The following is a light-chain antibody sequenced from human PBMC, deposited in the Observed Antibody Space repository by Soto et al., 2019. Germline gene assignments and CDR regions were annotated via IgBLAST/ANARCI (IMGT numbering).Light chain of an antibody. CDR2: DVN. J-gene: IGLJ2*01. Sequence: QSALTQPRSVSGSPGQSVTISCTGSSSDVGGYNYVSWYQQRPGKAPKPMIYDVNKRPSGVPDRFSGSKSGNTASLTISGLQAEDEADYYCCSHAGTYVVFGGGTKLTVL. CDR3: CSHAGTYVV. V-gene: IGLV2-11*01. CDR1: SSDVGGYNY.